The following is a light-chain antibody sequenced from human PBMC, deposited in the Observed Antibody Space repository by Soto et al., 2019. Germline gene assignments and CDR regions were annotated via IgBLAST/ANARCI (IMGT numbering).Light chain of an antibody. CDR1: SSDVGGYNY. V-gene: IGLV2-14*03. Sequence: QSVLTQPASVSGSPGQSITISCTGASSDVGGYNYVSWYQHHPGEAPKLMIYDVSNRPSGVSNRFSGSKSGNTASLTISGLQAEDEADYYCSSYTSISTVVFGGGTKLTVL. CDR2: DVS. CDR3: SSYTSISTVV. J-gene: IGLJ2*01.